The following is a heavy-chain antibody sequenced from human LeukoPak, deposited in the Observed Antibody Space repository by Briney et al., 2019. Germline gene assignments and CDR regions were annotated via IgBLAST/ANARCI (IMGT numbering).Heavy chain of an antibody. CDR2: ISGSGGST. J-gene: IGHJ4*02. CDR3: AKAGKYFDWLLTFDY. Sequence: GGSQRLSCAASGFTFSSYAMSWVRQAPGKGLEWVSAISGSGGSTYYADSVKGRFTISRDNSKNTLYLQMNSLRAEDTAVYYCAKAGKYFDWLLTFDYWGQGTLVTVSS. V-gene: IGHV3-23*01. CDR1: GFTFSSYA. D-gene: IGHD3-9*01.